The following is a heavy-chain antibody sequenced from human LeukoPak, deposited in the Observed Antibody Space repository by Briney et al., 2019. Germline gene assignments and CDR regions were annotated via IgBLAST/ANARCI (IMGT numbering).Heavy chain of an antibody. D-gene: IGHD3-3*01. Sequence: GGSLRLSCAASGFTFGSYWMHWVRQAPGKGLVWVSRINSDGSSTNYADSVKGRFTISRDNAKNTLYLQMNSLRAEDTAVYYCARVSSVEWLFPDYWGQGTLVTVSS. J-gene: IGHJ4*02. V-gene: IGHV3-74*01. CDR1: GFTFGSYW. CDR3: ARVSSVEWLFPDY. CDR2: INSDGSST.